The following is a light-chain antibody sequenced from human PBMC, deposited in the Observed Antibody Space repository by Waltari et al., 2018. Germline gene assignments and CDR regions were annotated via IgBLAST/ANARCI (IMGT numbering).Light chain of an antibody. CDR2: RTN. CDR3: VLYMGSGIWV. CDR1: SGSVSTSYY. V-gene: IGLV8-61*01. J-gene: IGLJ3*02. Sequence: QTVVTQAPSFSVSPGGTVTLTCGLSSGSVSTSYYPSWYQQTPGQAPRTLIYRTNTRSYGVPDRFSGSILGNKAALTSTGDQADDESDYYCVLYMGSGIWVFGGGTKLTVL.